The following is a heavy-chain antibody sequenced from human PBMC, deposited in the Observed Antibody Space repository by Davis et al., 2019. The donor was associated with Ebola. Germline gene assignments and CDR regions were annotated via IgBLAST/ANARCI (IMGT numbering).Heavy chain of an antibody. V-gene: IGHV6-1*01. J-gene: IGHJ4*02. Sequence: HSQTLSLTCDISGDSVSSNSGAWNWIRQSPSRGLEWLGRTYYSSKWYKDYAVSVKSRITINPDTSKNQFSLQLNSVTPEDTAVYYCVRLVWTPKGFDYWGQGTLVTVSS. D-gene: IGHD2-21*01. CDR1: GDSVSSNSGA. CDR3: VRLVWTPKGFDY. CDR2: TYYSSKWYK.